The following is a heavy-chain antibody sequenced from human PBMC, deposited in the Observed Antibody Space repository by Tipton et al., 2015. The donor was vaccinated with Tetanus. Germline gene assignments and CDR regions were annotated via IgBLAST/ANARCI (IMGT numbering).Heavy chain of an antibody. V-gene: IGHV4-39*01. D-gene: IGHD3-22*01. CDR1: GGSISSSSYY. J-gene: IGHJ3*02. CDR3: AGGRITMIVVVIYAFDI. Sequence: TLSLTCTVSGGSISSSSYYWGWIRQPPGKGLEWIGSIYYSGSTYYNPSLKSRVTISVDTSKNQFSLKLSSVTAADTAVYYCAGGRITMIVVVIYAFDIWGQGTMVTVSS. CDR2: IYYSGST.